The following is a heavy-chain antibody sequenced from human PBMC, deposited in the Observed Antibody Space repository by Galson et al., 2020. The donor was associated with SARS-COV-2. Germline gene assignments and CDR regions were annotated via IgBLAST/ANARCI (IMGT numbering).Heavy chain of an antibody. CDR2: ITNSACT. V-gene: IGHV4-30-2*01. D-gene: IGHD4-17*01. Sequence: SETLSLTCAVSGTCISSGSNSWNCLRQPPGQGLVSIGYITNSACTYYNPSLKSRVTISGDRSKNQFSLRLSSVTAADTAVYYCARLHYGEYAPEAFDIWGPGTRVTVAS. J-gene: IGHJ3*02. CDR3: ARLHYGEYAPEAFDI. CDR1: GTCISSGSNS.